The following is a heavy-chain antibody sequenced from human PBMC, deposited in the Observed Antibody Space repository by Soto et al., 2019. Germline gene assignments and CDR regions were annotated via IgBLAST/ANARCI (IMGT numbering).Heavy chain of an antibody. CDR2: IYYSGST. CDR3: ARSTRAKNFDY. J-gene: IGHJ4*02. CDR1: GGSISSYY. D-gene: IGHD1-1*01. V-gene: IGHV4-59*01. Sequence: LSLTCTVSGGSISSYYWSWIRQPPGKGLEWIGYIYYSGSTNYNPSLKSRVTISVDTSKNQFSLKLSSVTAADTAVYYCARSTRAKNFDYWGQGTLVTVSS.